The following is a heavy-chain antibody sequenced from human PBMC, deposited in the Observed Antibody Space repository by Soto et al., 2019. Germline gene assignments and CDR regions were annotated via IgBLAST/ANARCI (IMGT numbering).Heavy chain of an antibody. V-gene: IGHV3-30-3*01. CDR1: GFTFTSHD. CDR3: ARDPWGYYGSGSNHFIDN. J-gene: IGHJ4*02. D-gene: IGHD3-10*01. Sequence: QVQLADSGGGVVQPGRSLRLSCAASGFTFTSHDMHWVRQAPGKGLEWVAIISYDGTNKYYADSVKGRFTISRDNSKTTLYLQMNSLRAEDTAVYYCARDPWGYYGSGSNHFIDNWGQGTLVTVSS. CDR2: ISYDGTNK.